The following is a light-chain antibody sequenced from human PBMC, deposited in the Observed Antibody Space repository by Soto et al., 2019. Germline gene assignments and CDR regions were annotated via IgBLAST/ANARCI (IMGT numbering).Light chain of an antibody. CDR1: QSVSRY. V-gene: IGKV3-11*01. CDR2: DAS. J-gene: IGKJ5*01. Sequence: EIVLTQSPATLSLSPGERATLSGRASQSVSRYLAWYQQKPGQAPRLIIYDASNRANGIPARFSGSGSGTDFTLTISSLEPEDFAAYYGQQRSNWPPITFGQGTRLEIK. CDR3: QQRSNWPPIT.